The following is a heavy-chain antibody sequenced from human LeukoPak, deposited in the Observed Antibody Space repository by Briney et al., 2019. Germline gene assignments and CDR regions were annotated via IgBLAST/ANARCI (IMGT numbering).Heavy chain of an antibody. J-gene: IGHJ4*02. Sequence: GGSLRLSCAASGFTFSDYYMSWIRQAPGKGLEWVSYISSSGRTICSADSVKGRFTISRDNAKNSLFLQMNSLRADDTAFYYCARDTLGEGEDANYAVYYFDYWDQGTVVTVSS. CDR1: GFTFSDYY. CDR2: ISSSGRTI. CDR3: ARDTLGEGEDANYAVYYFDY. V-gene: IGHV3-11*04. D-gene: IGHD4/OR15-4a*01.